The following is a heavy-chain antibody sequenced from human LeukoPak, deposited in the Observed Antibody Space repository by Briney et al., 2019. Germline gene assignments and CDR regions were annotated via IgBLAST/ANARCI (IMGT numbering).Heavy chain of an antibody. CDR1: GGSISSYY. J-gene: IGHJ4*02. D-gene: IGHD3-22*01. CDR3: ARHRVYDSSGPPPDFDY. Sequence: SETLSLTCTVSGGSISSYYWSWIRQPPGRGLEWIGYIYYSGSTNYNPSLKSRVTISVDTSKNQFSLKLSSVTAADTAVYYCARHRVYDSSGPPPDFDYWGQGTLVTVSS. CDR2: IYYSGST. V-gene: IGHV4-59*08.